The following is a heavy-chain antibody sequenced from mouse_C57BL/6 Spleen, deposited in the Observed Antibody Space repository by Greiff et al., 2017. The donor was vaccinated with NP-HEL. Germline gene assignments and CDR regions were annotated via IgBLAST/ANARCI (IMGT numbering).Heavy chain of an antibody. D-gene: IGHD1-1*01. V-gene: IGHV1-39*01. CDR2: INPNYGTT. CDR3: ARGHYYGSSYGWYFDV. Sequence: VHVKQSGPELVKPGASVKISCKASGYSFTDYNMNWVKQSNGKSLEWIGVINPNYGTTSYNQKFKGKATLTVDQSSSTAYMQLNSLTSEDSAVYYCARGHYYGSSYGWYFDVWGTGTTVTVSS. CDR1: GYSFTDYN. J-gene: IGHJ1*03.